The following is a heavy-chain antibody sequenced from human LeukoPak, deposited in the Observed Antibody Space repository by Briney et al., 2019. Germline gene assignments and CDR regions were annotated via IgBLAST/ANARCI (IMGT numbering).Heavy chain of an antibody. V-gene: IGHV1-18*04. D-gene: IGHD3-22*01. CDR2: ISAYNGNT. CDR1: GYTFTSYG. CDR3: AAHSFGYYEY. Sequence: ASVKVSCKASGYTFTSYGISWVRQAPGQGLEWMGWISAYNGNTNYAQKLRGRVTMTTDTSTSTVYMELRSLRSDDTAMYYCAAHSFGYYEYWGQGTLVTVSS. J-gene: IGHJ4*02.